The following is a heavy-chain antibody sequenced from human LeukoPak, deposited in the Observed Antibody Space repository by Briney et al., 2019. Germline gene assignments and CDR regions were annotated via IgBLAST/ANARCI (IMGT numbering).Heavy chain of an antibody. CDR1: GFSFSSYS. J-gene: IGHJ6*03. CDR3: ARATYCSSTSCYEGYYYYYMDV. V-gene: IGHV3-48*01. D-gene: IGHD2-2*01. Sequence: GGSLRLSCAASGFSFSSYSMNWARQAPGKGLEWVSYISSSSSTIYYADSVKGRFTISRDDAKNSLHLQMNSLRAEDTAVYYCARATYCSSTSCYEGYYYYYMDVWGKGTTVTVSS. CDR2: ISSSSSTI.